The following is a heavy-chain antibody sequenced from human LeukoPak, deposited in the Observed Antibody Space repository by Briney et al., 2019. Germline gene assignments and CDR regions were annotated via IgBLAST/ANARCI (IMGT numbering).Heavy chain of an antibody. D-gene: IGHD3-22*01. CDR3: TRHGWRQSGSGYYHHS. CDR1: GDFITDNNYY. J-gene: IGHJ4*02. CDR2: IYYSGST. V-gene: IGHV4-39*01. Sequence: SETLSLTCAVSGDFITDNNYYWAWIRQPPGKGLEWIATIYYSGSTYFNRSLESRVIMCVDTFRNQFSLRLDSVTASDTAVYFCTRHGWRQSGSGYYHHSWGQGLLVTVSS.